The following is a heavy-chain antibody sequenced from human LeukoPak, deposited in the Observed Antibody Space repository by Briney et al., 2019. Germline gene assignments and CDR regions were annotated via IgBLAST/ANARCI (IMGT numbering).Heavy chain of an antibody. V-gene: IGHV3-33*01. Sequence: GRSLRLSCAASGFTFSSYGMHWVRQAPGKGLEWVAVIWYDGSSKYHADSVKGRFTISRDNSKNTLYLQMNSLRAEDTAVYYCARSDLYEPLDYWGQGTLVTVSS. J-gene: IGHJ4*02. CDR2: IWYDGSSK. CDR3: ARSDLYEPLDY. CDR1: GFTFSSYG. D-gene: IGHD2-8*01.